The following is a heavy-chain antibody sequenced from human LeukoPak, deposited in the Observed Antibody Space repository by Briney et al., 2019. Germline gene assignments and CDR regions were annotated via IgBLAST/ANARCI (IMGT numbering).Heavy chain of an antibody. CDR1: GYTFTSYD. D-gene: IGHD2-15*01. Sequence: ASVKLSCKASGYTFTSYDINWGRQATGQGLEWMGWMNPNSGNTSYAQKFQGRVTMTRNTSKSTAYMELSSLRSEDTAVYYCAILSFDRYSSGPEYYFDYWGQGTLVTVSS. J-gene: IGHJ4*02. V-gene: IGHV1-8*01. CDR2: MNPNSGNT. CDR3: AILSFDRYSSGPEYYFDY.